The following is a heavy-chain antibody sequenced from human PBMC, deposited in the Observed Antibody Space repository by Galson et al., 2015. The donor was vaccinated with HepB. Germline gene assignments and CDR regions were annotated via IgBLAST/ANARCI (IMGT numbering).Heavy chain of an antibody. D-gene: IGHD1-26*01. CDR1: GFIFSSYA. V-gene: IGHV3-23*01. Sequence: SLRLSCAASGFIFSSYAVSWVRQAPGKGLEWVSAISGSGYSKYYADSVKGRFTISRDNSKNTLYLQMNSLRAEDTAVYYCAKDRGAIVGAMGFHYWGQGTLVTVSS. CDR2: ISGSGYSK. CDR3: AKDRGAIVGAMGFHY. J-gene: IGHJ4*02.